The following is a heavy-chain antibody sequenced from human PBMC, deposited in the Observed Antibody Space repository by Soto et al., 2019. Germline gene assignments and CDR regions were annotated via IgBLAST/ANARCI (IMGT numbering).Heavy chain of an antibody. V-gene: IGHV3-15*01. D-gene: IGHD6-19*01. J-gene: IGHJ4*02. CDR2: IKKQADGGTT. Sequence: EVQLVESGGGLVKPGGSLRLSCAASGFTFSNAWMSWVRQAPGKGLEWVGFIKKQADGGTTEYAAPLKGRFTISRDDSKNTLYLQMSSLQTEDTAVYYCRTQWLDWGQGTLVTVSS. CDR3: RTQWLD. CDR1: GFTFSNAW.